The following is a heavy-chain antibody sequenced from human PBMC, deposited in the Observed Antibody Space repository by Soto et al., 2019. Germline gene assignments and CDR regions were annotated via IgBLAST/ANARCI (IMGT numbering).Heavy chain of an antibody. D-gene: IGHD5-18*01. CDR1: GYSFTSYW. CDR3: ARQYRYSYGFFDY. Sequence: GESLKISCKGSGYSFTSYWIGWVPQMPGKGLEWMGIIYPGDSDTRYSPSFQGQVTISADKSISTAYLQWSSLKASDTAMYYCARQYRYSYGFFDYWGQGTLVTVSS. J-gene: IGHJ4*02. V-gene: IGHV5-51*01. CDR2: IYPGDSDT.